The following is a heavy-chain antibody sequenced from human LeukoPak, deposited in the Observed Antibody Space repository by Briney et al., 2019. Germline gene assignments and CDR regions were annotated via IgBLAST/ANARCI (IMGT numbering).Heavy chain of an antibody. CDR3: AKAEAVMVRGVIGVYYYYYMDV. V-gene: IGHV3-30*02. CDR1: GFTFSSFG. Sequence: TGGSLRLSGAASGFTFSSFGMHWVRQAPGKGLEWVAFILYDGGNKYYADSVKGRFTISRDNSKNTLYLQMNSLRAEDTAVYCCAKAEAVMVRGVIGVYYYYYMDVWGKGTTVTISS. D-gene: IGHD3-10*01. CDR2: ILYDGGNK. J-gene: IGHJ6*03.